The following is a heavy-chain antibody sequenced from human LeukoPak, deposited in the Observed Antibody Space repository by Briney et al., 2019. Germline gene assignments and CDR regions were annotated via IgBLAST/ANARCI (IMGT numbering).Heavy chain of an antibody. D-gene: IGHD3-3*01. J-gene: IGHJ4*02. CDR1: GYTFTDYS. Sequence: GASVKVSCKASGYTFTDYSMHWVRQAPGQGLEWMGWINPNGGGTNYAQKFQGRVTMTTDTSTSTAYMELRSLRSDDTAVYHCARLSDFWSGPKSNSGDYWGQGTLVTVSS. V-gene: IGHV1-2*02. CDR2: INPNGGGT. CDR3: ARLSDFWSGPKSNSGDY.